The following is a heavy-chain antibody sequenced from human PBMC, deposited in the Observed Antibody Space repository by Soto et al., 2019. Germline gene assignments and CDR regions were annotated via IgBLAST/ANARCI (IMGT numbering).Heavy chain of an antibody. CDR3: ATDSGTSDY. CDR1: GLTFRTYW. Sequence: GGSLRLSCAASGLTFRTYWMSWVRQAPGKGLEWVANIKQDGSEKYYVDSVKGRFTISRDNAENSLYLQMNSLKAEDTAVYYCATDSGTSDYWGQGTLVTVSS. V-gene: IGHV3-7*01. D-gene: IGHD1-1*01. J-gene: IGHJ4*02. CDR2: IKQDGSEK.